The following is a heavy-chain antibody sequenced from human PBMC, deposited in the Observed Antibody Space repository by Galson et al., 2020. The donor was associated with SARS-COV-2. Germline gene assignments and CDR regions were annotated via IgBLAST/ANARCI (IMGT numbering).Heavy chain of an antibody. V-gene: IGHV3-48*03. CDR1: GFTFSDYE. CDR2: ISTSGTNI. Sequence: GGSLRLSCAASGFTFSDYEMNWVRQAPGKGLEWISYISTSGTNIYYADSVKGRFTISRDHATNSLYLQMTSLRAEDTAVYYCASPYLAAASFFSAFDVWGQGTMVTVSS. D-gene: IGHD6-13*01. CDR3: ASPYLAAASFFSAFDV. J-gene: IGHJ3*01.